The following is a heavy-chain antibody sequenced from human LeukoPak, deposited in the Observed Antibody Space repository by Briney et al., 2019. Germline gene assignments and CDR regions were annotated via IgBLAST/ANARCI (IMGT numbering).Heavy chain of an antibody. J-gene: IGHJ4*02. Sequence: SETLSLTCTVSGGSISSSSYYWGWIRQPPGKGLEWVGSIYYSGSTYYNPSLKSRVTISVDTSKNQFSLKLSSVTAADTAVYYCARRGRRFGANPGWGQGTLVTVSS. V-gene: IGHV4-39*01. D-gene: IGHD3-3*01. CDR2: IYYSGST. CDR1: GGSISSSSYY. CDR3: ARRGRRFGANPG.